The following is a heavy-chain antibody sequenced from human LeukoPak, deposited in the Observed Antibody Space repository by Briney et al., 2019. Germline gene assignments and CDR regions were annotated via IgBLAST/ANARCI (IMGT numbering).Heavy chain of an antibody. J-gene: IGHJ4*02. D-gene: IGHD2-2*01. CDR2: IDLNSGGT. CDR1: GYTFTGYY. V-gene: IGHV1-2*02. CDR3: ARDLGCTSTSCYAFDY. Sequence: GASVKLSCKAAGYTFTGYYIHWVRQAPRQGLGGMGWIDLNSGGTNSAQKFPGRVTMTMDTSISTAFMELSRLRSDDTAVYYCARDLGCTSTSCYAFDYWGQGTLVTVSS.